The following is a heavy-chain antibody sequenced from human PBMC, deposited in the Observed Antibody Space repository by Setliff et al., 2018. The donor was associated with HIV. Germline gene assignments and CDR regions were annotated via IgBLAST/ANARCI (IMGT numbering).Heavy chain of an antibody. Sequence: GGSLRLSCAASGFTFSSYGMNWVRQAPGKGLEWISYISNGGSAKYYTDSVEGRFTVSRDNAKNLLYLQMDSLKGEDTALYYCARGSGSYWGQGTLVTVSS. V-gene: IGHV3-48*04. CDR1: GFTFSSYG. J-gene: IGHJ4*02. CDR3: ARGSGSY. CDR2: ISNGGSAK. D-gene: IGHD1-26*01.